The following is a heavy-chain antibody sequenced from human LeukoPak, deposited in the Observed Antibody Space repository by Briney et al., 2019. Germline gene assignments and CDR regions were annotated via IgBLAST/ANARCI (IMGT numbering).Heavy chain of an antibody. D-gene: IGHD3-22*01. J-gene: IGHJ4*02. CDR2: IKSKRDGGTA. V-gene: IGHV3-15*01. CDR3: TAPRGPRNGYYLSDY. Sequence: GGSLRLSCAASGFTFSDAWMTWVRQVPGKGLEWIGQIKSKRDGGTADYAAPVKGRFTISRGDSEDTLYLQMNSLQTGDTAIYYYTAPRGPRNGYYLSDYWGQGTLVTVSS. CDR1: GFTFSDAW.